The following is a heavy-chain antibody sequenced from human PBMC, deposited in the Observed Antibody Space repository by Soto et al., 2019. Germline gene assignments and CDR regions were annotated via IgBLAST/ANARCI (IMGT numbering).Heavy chain of an antibody. V-gene: IGHV4-30-2*01. CDR1: GASIISGGYA. D-gene: IGHD3-16*01. CDR2: IYNSGGS. CDR3: ARGDKNNDYYFDH. J-gene: IGHJ4*02. Sequence: PSETLSLTCVVSGASIISGGYAWNWVRQPPGKGLEWIGYIYNSGGSYYNPSLKSRVTISLDRSKNHFSLRLDSVTAADTALYFCARGDKNNDYYFDHWGQGTLVTVSS.